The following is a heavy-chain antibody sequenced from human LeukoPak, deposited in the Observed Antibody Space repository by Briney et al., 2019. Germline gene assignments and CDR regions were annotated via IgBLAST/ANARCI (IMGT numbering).Heavy chain of an antibody. CDR2: IYTSGST. CDR1: GGSISSGSYY. J-gene: IGHJ4*02. CDR3: ARGLAPRFTFDY. V-gene: IGHV4-61*02. D-gene: IGHD6-19*01. Sequence: SQTPSLTCTVSGGSISSGSYYWSWIRQPAGKGLEWIGRIYTSGSTNYNPSLKSRVTISVDTSKNQFSLKLSSVTAADTAVYYCARGLAPRFTFDYWGQGTLVTVSS.